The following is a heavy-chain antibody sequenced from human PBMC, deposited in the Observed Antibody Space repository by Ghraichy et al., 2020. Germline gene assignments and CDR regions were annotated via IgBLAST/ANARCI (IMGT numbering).Heavy chain of an antibody. D-gene: IGHD5-18*01. V-gene: IGHV4-34*01. J-gene: IGHJ4*02. Sequence: SETLSLTCAVYGGSFSGYYWSWIRQPPGKGLEWIGEINHSGSTNYNPSLKSRVTISVDTSKNQFSLKLSSVTAADTAVYYCARRLDVDTAMVVEYYFDYWGQGTLVTVSS. CDR2: INHSGST. CDR3: ARRLDVDTAMVVEYYFDY. CDR1: GGSFSGYY.